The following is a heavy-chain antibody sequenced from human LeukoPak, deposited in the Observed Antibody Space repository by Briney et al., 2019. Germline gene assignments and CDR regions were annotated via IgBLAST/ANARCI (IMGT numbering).Heavy chain of an antibody. CDR2: ISYDGSNR. J-gene: IGHJ4*02. CDR1: GFTSSSYA. V-gene: IGHV3-30*04. Sequence: GGSLRLSCAASGFTSSSYAMHWVRQAPGKGLEWVAVISYDGSNRYYADSVKGRFTISRDNSKNTLYLQMNSLRAEDTAVYYCARDRGNYYVSSGSFDYWGQGTLVTVSS. D-gene: IGHD3-22*01. CDR3: ARDRGNYYVSSGSFDY.